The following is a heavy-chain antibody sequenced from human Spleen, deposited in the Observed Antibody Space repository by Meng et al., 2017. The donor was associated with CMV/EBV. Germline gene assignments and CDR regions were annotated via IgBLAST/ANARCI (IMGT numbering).Heavy chain of an antibody. J-gene: IGHJ2*01. Sequence: SETLSLTCTVSGGSIRSSSYYWGWIRQPPGKGLEWIGTIFYSGTTYYNPSLKSRVTISVDTSKNQFFLKLSSVTAADTAVYYCARIRPGVWYFDLWGRGTLVTVSS. CDR3: ARIRPGVWYFDL. CDR2: IFYSGTT. CDR1: GGSIRSSSYY. V-gene: IGHV4-39*07.